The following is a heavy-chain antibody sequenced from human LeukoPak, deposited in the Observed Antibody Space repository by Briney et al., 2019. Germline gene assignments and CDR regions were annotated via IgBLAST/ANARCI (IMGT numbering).Heavy chain of an antibody. V-gene: IGHV4-59*01. D-gene: IGHD3-10*01. CDR2: IYYSGST. CDR3: ARDGSRFVTMNWFDP. J-gene: IGHJ5*02. Sequence: PSETLSLTCTVSGGSISSYYWSWIRQPPGKGLEWIGYIYYSGSTNYNPSLKSRVTISVDTSKNQFSLKLSSVTAADTAMYYCARDGSRFVTMNWFDPWGQGTLVTVSS. CDR1: GGSISSYY.